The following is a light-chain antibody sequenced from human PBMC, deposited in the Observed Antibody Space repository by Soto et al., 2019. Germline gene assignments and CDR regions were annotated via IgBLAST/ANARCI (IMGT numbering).Light chain of an antibody. CDR2: NVS. CDR3: QQSNSIPYT. V-gene: IGKV1-39*01. J-gene: IGKJ2*01. CDR1: QSINIY. Sequence: DVQMTQSPSSLSASVGDRVTITCRASQSINIYLNWYQQKPGRAPKVLIYNVSTLRSGVASRFSGGGSGTYFTLTISSLQPEDFGTYYCQQSNSIPYTFGQGTNLEIK.